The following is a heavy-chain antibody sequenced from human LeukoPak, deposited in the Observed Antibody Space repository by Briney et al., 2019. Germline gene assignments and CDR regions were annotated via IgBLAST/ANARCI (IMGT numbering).Heavy chain of an antibody. CDR1: GGTFSSYT. CDR3: ARDPSLSY. J-gene: IGHJ4*02. Sequence: SVKVSCKVSGGTFSSYTISWVRQPPGQGLEWMGRILPILDIENYAQKFQGRVTINADKSTSTAYIELSSLRAEDTAVYYWARDPSLSYWGQGTLVTVSS. CDR2: ILPILDIE. V-gene: IGHV1-69*04.